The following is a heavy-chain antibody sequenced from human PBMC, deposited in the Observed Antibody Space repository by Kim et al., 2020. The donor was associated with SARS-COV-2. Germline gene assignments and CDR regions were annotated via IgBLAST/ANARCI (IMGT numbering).Heavy chain of an antibody. CDR1: GGSISSGGYY. D-gene: IGHD4-17*01. Sequence: SETLSLTCTVSGGSISSGGYYWSWIRQHPGKGLEWIGYIYYSGSTYYNPSLKSRVTISVDTSKNQFSLKLSSVTAADTAVYYCASAIDYGDYDWFDPWGQGTLVTVSS. CDR2: IYYSGST. J-gene: IGHJ5*02. CDR3: ASAIDYGDYDWFDP. V-gene: IGHV4-31*03.